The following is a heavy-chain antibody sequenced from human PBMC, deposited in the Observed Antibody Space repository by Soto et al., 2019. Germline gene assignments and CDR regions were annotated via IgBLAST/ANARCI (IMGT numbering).Heavy chain of an antibody. J-gene: IGHJ4*02. CDR2: ISAYNGNT. V-gene: IGHV1-18*01. Sequence: GASVKVSCKASGYTFTSYGISWVLQSPLRWLDWMGCISAYNGNTNYAQKLQGRVTMTTDTSTSTAYMELRSLRSDDTAVYYCARGSDDYSKSRSTYSGYWGQGTLVTVSS. CDR3: ARGSDDYSKSRSTYSGY. D-gene: IGHD4-4*01. CDR1: GYTFTSYG.